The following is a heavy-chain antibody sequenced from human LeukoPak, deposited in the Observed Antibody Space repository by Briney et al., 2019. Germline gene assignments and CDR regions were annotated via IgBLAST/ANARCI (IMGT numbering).Heavy chain of an antibody. D-gene: IGHD6-13*01. CDR2: INHSGST. V-gene: IGHV4-34*01. CDR3: ARNPLLTGYSSSWYYPHFDY. CDR1: GGSFSGYY. Sequence: ASETLSLTCAVYGGSFSGYYWSWIRQPPGKGLEWIGEINHSGSTNYNPPLKSRVTISVDTSKNQFSLKLSSVTAADTAVYYCARNPLLTGYSSSWYYPHFDYWGQGTLVTVSS. J-gene: IGHJ4*02.